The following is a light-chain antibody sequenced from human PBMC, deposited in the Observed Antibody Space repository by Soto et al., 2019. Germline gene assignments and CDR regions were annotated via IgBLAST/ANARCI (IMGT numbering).Light chain of an antibody. V-gene: IGLV2-14*01. J-gene: IGLJ1*01. CDR1: SSDIGAYDY. Sequence: SVLTQPASLSGYPGQSITISCTGTSSDIGAYDYVSWFQQHPGKAPKLMISEVNNRPSGVSNRFSGSKSGNTAYLTISGLQVEDEAEYFCFSSTTTSTHVFGTGTKVTVL. CDR3: FSSTTTSTHV. CDR2: EVN.